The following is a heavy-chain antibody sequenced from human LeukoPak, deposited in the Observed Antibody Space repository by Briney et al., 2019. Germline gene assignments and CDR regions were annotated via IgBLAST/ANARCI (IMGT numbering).Heavy chain of an antibody. V-gene: IGHV4-4*02. J-gene: IGHJ4*02. D-gene: IGHD2-2*03. CDR2: VHHSGSS. CDR3: ARERPDDGYCSSTSCYVDY. CDR1: GGSISSSNW. Sequence: PSETLSLTCAVSGGSISSSNWWSWVRQPPGKGLEWIGEVHHSGSSNYKPSLKSRVTISVDKSANQFSLKLSSVTAADTAVYYCARERPDDGYCSSTSCYVDYWGQGTLVTVSS.